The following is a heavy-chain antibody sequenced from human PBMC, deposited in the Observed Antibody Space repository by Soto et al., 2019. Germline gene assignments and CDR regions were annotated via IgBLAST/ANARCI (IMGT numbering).Heavy chain of an antibody. J-gene: IGHJ4*02. D-gene: IGHD2-2*01. CDR3: AKSEQYVLPHLIDC. CDR1: GITFSSYA. V-gene: IGHV3-30*18. Sequence: PGGSLSLSCAASGITFSSYAMHWVRQAPGKGLEWVALISYDGSNQYYADSVKGRFTISRDNSRNTLSLQMNSLKTEDTAVYYCAKSEQYVLPHLIDCLGQGTLVTVSS. CDR2: ISYDGSNQ.